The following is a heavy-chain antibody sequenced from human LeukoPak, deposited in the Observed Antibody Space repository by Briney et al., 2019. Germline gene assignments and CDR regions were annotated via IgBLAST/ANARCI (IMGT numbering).Heavy chain of an antibody. V-gene: IGHV1-18*01. Sequence: ASVKVSCKTSGYNFIIYGITWVRQAPGQGLEWMGWISAYNGNTNYVQRFQGRVTMTTDTSTSTAYMELRSLRSDDTAVYYCARRPWSGLDYWGQGTLVTVSS. CDR3: ARRPWSGLDY. CDR1: GYNFIIYG. J-gene: IGHJ4*02. CDR2: ISAYNGNT. D-gene: IGHD3-3*01.